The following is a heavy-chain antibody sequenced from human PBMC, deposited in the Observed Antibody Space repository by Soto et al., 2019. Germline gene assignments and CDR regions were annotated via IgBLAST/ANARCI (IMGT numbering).Heavy chain of an antibody. CDR1: CGSLTSYY. CDR2: IYYSGTT. Sequence: SETLSLTCTVSCGSLTSYYWSWFRLPPGKGLEWIAYIYYSGTTNYNPSLKSRVTISVDTPKNQFSLELTSVTAADTAVYFCARTLPSGCSDSWGQGTLVTVSS. CDR3: ARTLPSGCSDS. J-gene: IGHJ4*02. D-gene: IGHD6-19*01. V-gene: IGHV4-59*01.